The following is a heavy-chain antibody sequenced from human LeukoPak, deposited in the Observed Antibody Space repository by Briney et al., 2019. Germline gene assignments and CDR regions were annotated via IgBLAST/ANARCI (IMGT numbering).Heavy chain of an antibody. Sequence: TSETLSLTCTVYGGSISSYYWSWIRQPPGKGLEWIGYIYYSGSTNYNPSLKSRVTKSVDTSKNQFSLKLSSVTAADTAVYYCARGPLGYCSSTSCYAPYYYYGMDVWGQGTTVTVSS. V-gene: IGHV4-59*01. D-gene: IGHD2-2*01. J-gene: IGHJ6*02. CDR1: GGSISSYY. CDR3: ARGPLGYCSSTSCYAPYYYYGMDV. CDR2: IYYSGST.